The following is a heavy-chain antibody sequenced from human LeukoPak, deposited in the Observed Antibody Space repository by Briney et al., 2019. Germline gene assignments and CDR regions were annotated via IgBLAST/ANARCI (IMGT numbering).Heavy chain of an antibody. V-gene: IGHV4-59*01. CDR3: ARGLLPATTLNWFDP. CDR2: IYYSGST. D-gene: IGHD2-2*01. CDR1: GGSISTYY. J-gene: IGHJ5*02. Sequence: SETLSLTCTVSGGSISTYYWSWIRQPPGKRLEWIGYIYYSGSTNYNPSLKSRVTISVDTSKNQFSLKLSSVTAADTAVYYCARGLLPATTLNWFDPWGQGTLVTVSS.